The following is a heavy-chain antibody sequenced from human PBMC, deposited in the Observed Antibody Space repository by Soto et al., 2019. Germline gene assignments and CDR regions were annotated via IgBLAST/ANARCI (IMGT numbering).Heavy chain of an antibody. J-gene: IGHJ4*02. CDR1: GYTFTSYA. V-gene: IGHV1-3*01. CDR2: INAGNGNT. D-gene: IGHD3-3*01. CDR3: ARSYDFWSGYAENFDY. Sequence: GASVKVSCKASGYTFTSYAMHWVRQAPGQRLEWMGWINAGNGNTKYSQKFQGRVTITRDTSASTAYMELSSLRSEDTAVYYCARSYDFWSGYAENFDYWGQGTLVTVSS.